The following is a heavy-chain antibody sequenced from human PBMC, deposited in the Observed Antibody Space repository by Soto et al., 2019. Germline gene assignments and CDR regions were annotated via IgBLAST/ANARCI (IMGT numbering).Heavy chain of an antibody. CDR1: GFTFSSTG. V-gene: IGHV3-30*18. Sequence: QVQLVESGGGVVQPGGALRLSCAASGFTFSSTGMHWVRQAPGKGLEWVAVISHDGGNKYYGDSVKGRFTISRDNYKNTLYLQMNSRRADDTAVYYGEKDWGIAVGAHWGQETLVTVSS. CDR2: ISHDGGNK. D-gene: IGHD6-19*01. J-gene: IGHJ4*02. CDR3: EKDWGIAVGAH.